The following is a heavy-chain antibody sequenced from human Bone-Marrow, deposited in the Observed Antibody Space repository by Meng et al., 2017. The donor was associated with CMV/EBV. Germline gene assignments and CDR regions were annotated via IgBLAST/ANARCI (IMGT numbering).Heavy chain of an antibody. CDR2: IYPGDSDT. CDR1: GYSFTSYC. J-gene: IGHJ4*02. V-gene: IGHV5-51*01. CDR3: ARRVVMVSSFGYYYDSSGYYDQTRYYFDY. Sequence: GGSLRLSCTGSGYSFTSYCNGWVRQMPGKGLEWMGIIYPGDSDTRYSPSFQGQVTISADKSISTAYLQWSSLKASDTAMYYCARRVVMVSSFGYYYDSSGYYDQTRYYFDYWGQGTLVTVSS. D-gene: IGHD3-22*01.